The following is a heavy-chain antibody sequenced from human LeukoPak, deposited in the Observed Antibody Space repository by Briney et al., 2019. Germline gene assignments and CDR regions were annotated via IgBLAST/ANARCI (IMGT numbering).Heavy chain of an antibody. CDR3: AKDRGTGYSSSWYDY. Sequence: PGGSLRLSCAASGFTFDDYAMHWVRQAPGKGLEWVSGISWNSGSIGYADSVKGRFTISRDNAKNSLYLQMNSLRAEDTALYYCAKDRGTGYSSSWYDYWGQGTLVTVSS. J-gene: IGHJ4*02. D-gene: IGHD6-13*01. CDR2: ISWNSGSI. CDR1: GFTFDDYA. V-gene: IGHV3-9*01.